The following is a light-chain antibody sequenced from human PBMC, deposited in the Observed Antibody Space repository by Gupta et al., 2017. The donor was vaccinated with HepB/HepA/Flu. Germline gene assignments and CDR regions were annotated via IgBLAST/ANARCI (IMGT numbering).Light chain of an antibody. CDR1: SSDV. V-gene: IGLV2-14*01. CDR2: AVS. J-gene: IGLJ2*01. CDR3: SSFKSTSSLAV. Sequence: QSALTQPASVSGSPRPSITTSCSGTSSDVSWYQQHPGKAPKLMIYAVSNRPARVSYRFSGSKSGDTASLTISGLQAEDEADYYCSSFKSTSSLAVFGGGTKLTVL.